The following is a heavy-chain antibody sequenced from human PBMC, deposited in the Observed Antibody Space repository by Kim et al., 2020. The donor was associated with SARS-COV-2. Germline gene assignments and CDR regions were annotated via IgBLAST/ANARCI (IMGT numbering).Heavy chain of an antibody. CDR1: GYTFTSYG. J-gene: IGHJ4*02. V-gene: IGHV1-18*01. CDR3: ARGQITIFGVVILRFDY. CDR2: ISAYNGNT. Sequence: ASVNVSCKASGYTFTSYGISWVRQAPGQGLEWMGWISAYNGNTNYAQKLQGRVTMTTDTSTSTAYMELRSLRSDDTAVYYCARGQITIFGVVILRFDYWGQGTLVTVSS. D-gene: IGHD3-3*01.